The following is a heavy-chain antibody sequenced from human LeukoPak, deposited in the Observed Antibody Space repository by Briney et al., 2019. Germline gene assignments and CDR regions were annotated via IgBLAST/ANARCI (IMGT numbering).Heavy chain of an antibody. CDR1: GFTFSSYA. D-gene: IGHD3-16*02. V-gene: IGHV3-7*04. Sequence: GGSLRLSRAASGFTFSSYAMSWVRQAPGKGLEWVASINQDGSEQYYVDSVKGRFTISRDNTKNSLFLQMNTLRAEDTAVYYCARDRYSEPFDYWGQGTLVTVSS. CDR3: ARDRYSEPFDY. CDR2: INQDGSEQ. J-gene: IGHJ4*02.